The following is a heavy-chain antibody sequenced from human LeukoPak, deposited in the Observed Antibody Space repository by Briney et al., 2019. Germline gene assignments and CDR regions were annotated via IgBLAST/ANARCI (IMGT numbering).Heavy chain of an antibody. CDR2: IYIGGRT. D-gene: IGHD3-10*01. J-gene: IGHJ4*02. V-gene: IGHV3-53*01. Sequence: GGSLRLSCAASGFTVSGNYMSWVRLAPGKGLEWVSVIYIGGRTNYADSVKGRFTISRDNAKNSLYLQMKSLRDEDTAVYYCARYGSGTSYITNYFDYWGQGTLVTVSS. CDR3: ARYGSGTSYITNYFDY. CDR1: GFTVSGNY.